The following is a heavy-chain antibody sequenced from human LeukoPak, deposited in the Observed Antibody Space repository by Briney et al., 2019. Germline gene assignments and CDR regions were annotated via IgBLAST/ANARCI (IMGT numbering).Heavy chain of an antibody. CDR1: GFTFSTYV. CDR2: ISGSGSGT. D-gene: IGHD3-10*01. J-gene: IGHJ4*02. V-gene: IGHV3-23*01. CDR3: TKRFSTTDYRIDY. Sequence: PGGSLRLSCGASGFTFSTYVMTWVRQAPGRGLEWVSSISGSGSGTYYADSVKGRFTISRDNSKNTLYLQMNSLRAEDTAKYYCTKRFSTTDYRIDYWGQGTLVTVSS.